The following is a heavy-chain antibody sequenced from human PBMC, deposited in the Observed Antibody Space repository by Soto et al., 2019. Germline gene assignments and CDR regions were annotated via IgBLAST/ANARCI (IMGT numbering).Heavy chain of an antibody. D-gene: IGHD2-15*01. CDR3: ARHMWIKDVVVYDAFNM. Sequence: QVQLQESGPGVTKPSETLSLTCTVSGGSISPYYWSWIRQSPGKGLEWIAYRYKSGETKYNPSLKSRVTISLNTSKNQLSLELSSVTAADTAVYYCARHMWIKDVVVYDAFNMWGQGTIVTVSP. CDR1: GGSISPYY. V-gene: IGHV4-59*08. CDR2: RYKSGET. J-gene: IGHJ3*02.